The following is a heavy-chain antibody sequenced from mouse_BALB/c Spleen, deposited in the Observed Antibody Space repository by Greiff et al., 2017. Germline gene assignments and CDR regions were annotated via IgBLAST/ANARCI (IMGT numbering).Heavy chain of an antibody. J-gene: IGHJ3*01. V-gene: IGHV2-9*02. CDR1: GFSLTSYG. Sequence: QVHVKQSGPGLVAPSQSLSITCTVSGFSLTSYGVHWVRQPPGKGLEWLGVIWAGGSTNYNSALMSRLSISKDNSKSQVFLKMNSLQTDDTAMYYCASLLRLRAYWGQGTLVTVSA. CDR3: ASLLRLRAY. CDR2: IWAGGST. D-gene: IGHD1-2*01.